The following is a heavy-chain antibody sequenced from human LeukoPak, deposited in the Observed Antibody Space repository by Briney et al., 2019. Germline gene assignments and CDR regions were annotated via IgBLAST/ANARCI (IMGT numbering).Heavy chain of an antibody. CDR2: IIPIFGTA. V-gene: IGHV1-69*13. D-gene: IGHD2-15*01. Sequence: SVTVSCKASGGTFSSYAISWVRQAPGQGLEWMGGIIPIFGTANYAQKFQGRVTITADESTSTAYMELSSLRSEDTAVYYCATSPGSYFYYGMDVWGQGTTVTVSS. CDR1: GGTFSSYA. CDR3: ATSPGSYFYYGMDV. J-gene: IGHJ6*02.